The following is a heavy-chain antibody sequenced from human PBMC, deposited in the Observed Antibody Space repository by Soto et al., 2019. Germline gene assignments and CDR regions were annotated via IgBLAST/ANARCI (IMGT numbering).Heavy chain of an antibody. D-gene: IGHD3-16*01. CDR2: IYYSGST. V-gene: IGHV4-31*03. CDR3: ARGLGGAFDI. Sequence: SETLSLTCTVSGGSISSGGYYWSWIRQHPGKGLEWIGYIYYSGSTYYNPSLKSRVTISVDTSKSQFSLKLSSVTAADAAVYYCARGLGGAFDIWGQGTMVTVSS. CDR1: GGSISSGGYY. J-gene: IGHJ3*02.